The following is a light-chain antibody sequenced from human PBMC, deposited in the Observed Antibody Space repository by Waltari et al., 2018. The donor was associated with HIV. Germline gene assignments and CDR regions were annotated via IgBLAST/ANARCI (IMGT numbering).Light chain of an antibody. CDR2: EDS. J-gene: IGLJ3*02. Sequence: SYELTQPRSVSESQGQTTRITCSGDALPKKYAYCYHQKSGQAPVLVISEDSKRPSGIPPALFGCSLGAKATFTISGAEEEDEDAYYCYSTYSSGDHRVFGGGTKLTVL. V-gene: IGLV3-10*03. CDR3: YSTYSSGDHRV. CDR1: ALPKKY.